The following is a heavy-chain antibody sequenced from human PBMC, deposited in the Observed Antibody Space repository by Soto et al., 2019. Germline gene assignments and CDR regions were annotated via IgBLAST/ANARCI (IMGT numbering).Heavy chain of an antibody. CDR2: IYYSGNT. CDR3: ARVVKYYFNSGDYYVDY. D-gene: IGHD3-22*01. Sequence: QVQLQESGPGLVKPSQTLSLTCTVSGASINNDGYFWSWIRQHPGEGLEWIGHIYYSGNTYYNSSLKSRLTMSIDTSRNHFSLKLSSVTAADTALYYCARVVKYYFNSGDYYVDYWGQGTLVTVSS. V-gene: IGHV4-31*03. CDR1: GASINNDGYF. J-gene: IGHJ4*02.